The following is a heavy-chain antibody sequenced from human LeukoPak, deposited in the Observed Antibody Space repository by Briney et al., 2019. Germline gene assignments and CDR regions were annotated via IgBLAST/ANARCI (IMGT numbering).Heavy chain of an antibody. CDR2: IYSGGST. V-gene: IGHV3-66*01. Sequence: PGGSLRLSCAASGFTVSSNYMNWVRQAPGKGLEWVSVIYSGGSTYYADSVKGRFTISRDNSKNTPYLQMNSLRAEDTAVYYCARDLGTWRDYWGQGTLVTVSS. CDR3: ARDLGTWRDY. J-gene: IGHJ4*02. CDR1: GFTVSSNY. D-gene: IGHD3-16*01.